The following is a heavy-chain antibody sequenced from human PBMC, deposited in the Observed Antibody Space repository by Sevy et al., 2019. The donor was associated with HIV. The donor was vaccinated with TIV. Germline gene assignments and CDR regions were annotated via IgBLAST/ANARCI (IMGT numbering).Heavy chain of an antibody. J-gene: IGHJ4*02. D-gene: IGHD3-22*01. V-gene: IGHV3-49*04. Sequence: GGSLRLSCTASGFTFGDYAMSWVRQAPGKGLEWVGFIRSIAHGGTTEYAASVKGRFTISRDDSKSIGYLQMNSLKTEDTAVYYCTGSSSGYSANFDYWGQGTLVTVSS. CDR1: GFTFGDYA. CDR2: IRSIAHGGTT. CDR3: TGSSSGYSANFDY.